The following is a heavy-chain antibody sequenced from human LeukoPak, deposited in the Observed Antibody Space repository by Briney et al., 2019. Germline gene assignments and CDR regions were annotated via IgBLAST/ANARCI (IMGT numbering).Heavy chain of an antibody. CDR3: ARGDDFYDGSGPYYFDF. Sequence: PGGSLRLSCAASGFIFSDYSMTWVRQAPGKGLEWVSSNSTGSRYINYADSLEGRFTISRDNAKNLLFLQLNSLRDEDTAVYYCARGDDFYDGSGPYYFDFWGQGTLVSVSS. D-gene: IGHD3-22*01. CDR2: NSTGSRYI. J-gene: IGHJ4*02. CDR1: GFIFSDYS. V-gene: IGHV3-21*01.